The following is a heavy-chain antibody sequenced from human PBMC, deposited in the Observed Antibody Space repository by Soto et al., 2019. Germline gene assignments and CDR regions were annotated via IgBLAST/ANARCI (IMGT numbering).Heavy chain of an antibody. V-gene: IGHV3-30*03. CDR3: ARGRGHSYGEAFYGMAV. J-gene: IGHJ6*02. CDR1: GFTFCSYG. Sequence: HPGGSLRLSCAASGFTFCSYGMHWVRQAPGKGLEWVAVISSDGSKKYYADSMKGRFTISRDYSKSTLYLQVDSLRPEDTAVYYCARGRGHSYGEAFYGMAVWGQGTTVTVSS. CDR2: ISSDGSKK. D-gene: IGHD5-18*01.